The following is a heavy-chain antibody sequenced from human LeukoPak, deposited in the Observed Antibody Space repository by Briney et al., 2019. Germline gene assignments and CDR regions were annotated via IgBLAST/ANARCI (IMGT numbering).Heavy chain of an antibody. D-gene: IGHD2-2*02. CDR2: MNPNSGNT. V-gene: IGHV1-8*01. CDR3: ARGSSTSCYTG. J-gene: IGHJ4*02. Sequence: GASVNVSCKASGYTFTSYDINWVRQATGQGLEWMGWMNPNSGNTGYAQKFQGRVNMTRNTSISTAYMELSSLRSEDTAVYYCARGSSTSCYTGWGQGTLVTVSS. CDR1: GYTFTSYD.